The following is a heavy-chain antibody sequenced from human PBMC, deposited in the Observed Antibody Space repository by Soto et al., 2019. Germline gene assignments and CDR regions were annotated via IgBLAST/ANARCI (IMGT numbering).Heavy chain of an antibody. V-gene: IGHV3-9*01. CDR2: ITWNSATI. J-gene: IGHJ6*02. D-gene: IGHD6-13*01. Sequence: EEQVVESGGGLVQPGGSLRLSCAASGFTFDDYGMHWVRQGPGKGLEWVSGITWNSATIGYAASVKGRFTISRDNAKNSLYLQKRSLTTEDTAVYECTKDSWARDSIHLWGQETTVTLSS. CDR1: GFTFDDYG. CDR3: TKDSWARDSIHL.